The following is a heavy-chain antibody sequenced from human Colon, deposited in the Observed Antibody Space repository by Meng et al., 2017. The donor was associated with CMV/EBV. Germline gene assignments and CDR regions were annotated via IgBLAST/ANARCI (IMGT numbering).Heavy chain of an antibody. D-gene: IGHD2-21*01. CDR1: GGTFSTYA. J-gene: IGHJ4*02. V-gene: IGHV1-69*05. CDR2: IIPVFDTA. CDR3: ARSGTYCGGDCYSGDN. Sequence: SVKVSCKTSGGTFSTYALSWVRQAPGQGLEWMGGIIPVFDTANYAQKFQGRLTVTTDESTSTAYMELSGLRSEDTAVYYCARSGTYCGGDCYSGDNWGQGTLVTVSS.